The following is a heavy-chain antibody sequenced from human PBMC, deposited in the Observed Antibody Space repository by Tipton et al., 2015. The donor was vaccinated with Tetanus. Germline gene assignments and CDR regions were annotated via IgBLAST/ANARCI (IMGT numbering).Heavy chain of an antibody. CDR3: VRGQVSAMDV. CDR2: TYYASKWVN. CDR1: GDSVSRNNIA. V-gene: IGHV6-1*01. Sequence: LVKPTQTLSLTCAISGDSVSRNNIAWNWIRQSPSRGFEWLGRTYYASKWVNNYAASVKSRLNINPDTSKNQFSLHLSSVTPEDSAVYYCVRGQVSAMDVWGQGTTVIVSS. J-gene: IGHJ6*02.